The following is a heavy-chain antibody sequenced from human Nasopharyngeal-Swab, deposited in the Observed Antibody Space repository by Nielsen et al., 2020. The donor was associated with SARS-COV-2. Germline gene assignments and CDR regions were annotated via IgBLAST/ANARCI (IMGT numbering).Heavy chain of an antibody. CDR3: ARGSMLVFDI. CDR1: GFTFSSYS. V-gene: IGHV3-21*01. CDR2: ISSSSSYI. D-gene: IGHD3-22*01. Sequence: GESLKISCAASGFTFSSYSMNWVRQAPGKGLEWVSSISSSSSYIYYADSVKGRFTISRDNAKNSLYLQMNSLRAEDTAVYYCARGSMLVFDIWGQGTMVTVSS. J-gene: IGHJ3*02.